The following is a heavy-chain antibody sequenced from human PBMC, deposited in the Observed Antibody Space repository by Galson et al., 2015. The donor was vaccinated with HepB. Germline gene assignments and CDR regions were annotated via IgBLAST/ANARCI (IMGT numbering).Heavy chain of an antibody. CDR3: ARDGYCSGGSCYWYGMDV. Sequence: DTLSLTCTVSGGSISSYYWSWIRQPPGKGLEWIGYIYYSGSTNYNPSLKSRVTISVDTSKNQFSLKLSSVTAADTAVYYCARDGYCSGGSCYWYGMDVWGQGTTVTVSS. CDR1: GGSISSYY. J-gene: IGHJ6*02. V-gene: IGHV4-59*01. D-gene: IGHD2-15*01. CDR2: IYYSGST.